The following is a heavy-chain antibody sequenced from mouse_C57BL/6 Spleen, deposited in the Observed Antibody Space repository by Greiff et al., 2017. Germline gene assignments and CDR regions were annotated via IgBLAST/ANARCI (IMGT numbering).Heavy chain of an antibody. D-gene: IGHD1-1*01. CDR3: AIITTVVEGYYAMDY. CDR1: GYSITSGYY. CDR2: ISYDGSN. V-gene: IGHV3-6*01. J-gene: IGHJ4*01. Sequence: EVKLVESGPGLVKPSQSLSLTCSVTGYSITSGYYWNWIRQFPGNKLEWMGYISYDGSNNYNPSLKNRISITRDTSKNQFFLKLNSVTTEDTATYYCAIITTVVEGYYAMDYWGQGTSVTVSS.